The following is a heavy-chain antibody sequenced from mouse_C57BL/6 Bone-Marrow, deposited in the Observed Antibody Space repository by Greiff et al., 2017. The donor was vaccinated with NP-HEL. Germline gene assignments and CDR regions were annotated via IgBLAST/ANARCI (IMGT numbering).Heavy chain of an antibody. CDR2: IEPNSGGT. V-gene: IGHV1-72*01. Sequence: VQLQQPGAELVKPGASVKPSCKASGYTFTSYWLHWVKQRSGRGLEWIGRIEPNSGGTKYNEKFKSKATLTVDKPSSTAYMQLSSLTSEDSAVYYCARRGNYVYYAMDYWGQGTSVTVSS. D-gene: IGHD2-1*01. CDR3: ARRGNYVYYAMDY. J-gene: IGHJ4*01. CDR1: GYTFTSYW.